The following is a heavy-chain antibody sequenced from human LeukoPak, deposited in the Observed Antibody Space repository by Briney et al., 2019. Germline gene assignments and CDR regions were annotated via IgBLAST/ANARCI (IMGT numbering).Heavy chain of an antibody. CDR2: IYHSGST. V-gene: IGHV4-30-2*01. CDR1: GGSISSGGYY. Sequence: SETLSLTCTVSGGSISSGGYYWSWIRQPPGKGLEWIGYIYHSGSTYYNPSLKSRVTISVDTSKNQFSLKLSSATAADTAVYYCAREEGGSYGYWGQGTLVTVSS. D-gene: IGHD1-26*01. CDR3: AREEGGSYGY. J-gene: IGHJ4*02.